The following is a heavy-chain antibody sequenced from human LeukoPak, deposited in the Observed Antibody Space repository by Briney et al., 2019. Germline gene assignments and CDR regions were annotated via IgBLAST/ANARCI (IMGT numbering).Heavy chain of an antibody. CDR1: GFTVSSNY. V-gene: IGHV4-39*07. CDR3: ARGHYYGSGSYFPDDY. CDR2: IYYSGST. J-gene: IGHJ4*02. Sequence: GSLRLSCAASGFTVSSNYMSWVRQPPGKGLEWIGSIYYSGSTYYNPSLKSRVTISVDTSKNQFSLKLSSVTAADTAVYYCARGHYYGSGSYFPDDYWGQGTLVTVSS. D-gene: IGHD3-10*01.